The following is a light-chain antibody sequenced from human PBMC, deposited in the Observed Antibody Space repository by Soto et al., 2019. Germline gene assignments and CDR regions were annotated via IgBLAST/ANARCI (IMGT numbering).Light chain of an antibody. Sequence: EIVFTQSPGTLSLSLGERATLSCRASQSVSSSYLAWYQQKPGQAPRLLIYAASSRATGIPDRFSGSGSGTDFTLTISRLXPEDSAVYYCQQYDSSPEWTFGQGTKVDIK. J-gene: IGKJ1*01. CDR1: QSVSSSY. CDR3: QQYDSSPEWT. CDR2: AAS. V-gene: IGKV3-20*01.